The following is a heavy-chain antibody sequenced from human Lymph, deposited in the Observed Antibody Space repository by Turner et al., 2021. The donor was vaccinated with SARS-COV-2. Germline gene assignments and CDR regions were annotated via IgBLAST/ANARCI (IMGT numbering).Heavy chain of an antibody. CDR2: IFYRGST. CDR3: ARQTVNNWVDP. V-gene: IGHV4-59*01. D-gene: IGHD2-21*02. Sequence: QVQLLESGPRLVKPLETLSLTCTVSGGSINNNYWSWIRQPPGKRLEWIGFIFYRGSTNYNPSLKSRVTISVDTSENQFALKLASVTAADTAIYYCARQTVNNWVDPWGQGTLVTVSS. J-gene: IGHJ5*02. CDR1: GGSINNNY.